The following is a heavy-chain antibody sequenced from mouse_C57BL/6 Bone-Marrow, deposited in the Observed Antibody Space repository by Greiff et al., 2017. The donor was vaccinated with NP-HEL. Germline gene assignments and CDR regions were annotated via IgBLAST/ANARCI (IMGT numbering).Heavy chain of an antibody. J-gene: IGHJ1*03. CDR1: GFPITSGYY. V-gene: IGHV12-3*01. Sequence: VQLQESGPGLVKPSQSLFLTCSITGFPITSGYYWIWIRQSPGKPLEWMGYITHSGETFYNPSLQSPFSFTRETSKNQFFLQLNSVTTEDTAMYYWAGDYDGDWYFGVWGTGTTVTVSA. CDR3: AGDYDGDWYFGV. CDR2: ITHSGET. D-gene: IGHD2-3*01.